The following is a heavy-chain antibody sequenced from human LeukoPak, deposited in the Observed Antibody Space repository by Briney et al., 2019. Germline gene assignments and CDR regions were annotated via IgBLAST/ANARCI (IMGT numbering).Heavy chain of an antibody. J-gene: IGHJ4*02. CDR3: ARGPPPDFDY. V-gene: IGHV4-34*01. CDR1: GGSFSGYY. CDR2: INHSGST. Sequence: SETLSLTCAVYGGSFSGYYWSWIRQPPGKGLEWIGEINHSGSTNYNPSLKSRVTISVDTSKNQFSLKLSSVTAADTAVYYCARGPPPDFDYWGQGTLVTVST.